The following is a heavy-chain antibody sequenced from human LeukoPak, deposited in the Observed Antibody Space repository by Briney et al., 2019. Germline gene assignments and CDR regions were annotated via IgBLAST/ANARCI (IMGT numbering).Heavy chain of an antibody. D-gene: IGHD6-13*01. V-gene: IGHV5-51*01. J-gene: IGHJ4*02. CDR3: ARRLPYPSSGSGGSDY. CDR1: GYSFTNYW. CDR2: IYPGDSDT. Sequence: GESLKISCKGSGYSFTNYWIGWVRQMPGKGLEWMGIIYPGDSDTRYSPSFQGQVTFSGDKSISTAYLQWSSLKASDTAMYYCARRLPYPSSGSGGSDYWGQGTLVTVSS.